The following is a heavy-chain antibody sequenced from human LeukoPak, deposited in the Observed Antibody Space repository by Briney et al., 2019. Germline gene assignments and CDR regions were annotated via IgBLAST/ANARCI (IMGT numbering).Heavy chain of an antibody. CDR3: ARTAIGVNLFDP. J-gene: IGHJ5*02. CDR2: ISAYDGNT. CDR1: GYTFTSYG. Sequence: ASVKVSCKASGYTFTSYGISWVRQAPGQGLEWMGWISAYDGNTNYAQKLQGRVTMTTDTSTSTAYMELRSLRSDDTAVYYCARTAIGVNLFDPWGQGTLVTVSS. V-gene: IGHV1-18*01. D-gene: IGHD2-21*02.